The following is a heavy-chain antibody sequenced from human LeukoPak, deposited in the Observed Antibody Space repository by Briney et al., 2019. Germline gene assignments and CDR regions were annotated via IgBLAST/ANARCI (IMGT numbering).Heavy chain of an antibody. D-gene: IGHD5-12*01. CDR2: IYYSGST. V-gene: IGHV4-30-4*01. Sequence: SETLSLTCTVSGGSISSGDYYWSWIRQPPGKGLEWIGYIYYSGSTYYNPSLKSRVTISVDTSKNQFSLKLSSVTAADTAVYYCARTDIVATMALWGQGTLVTVCS. CDR1: GGSISSGDYY. J-gene: IGHJ4*02. CDR3: ARTDIVATMAL.